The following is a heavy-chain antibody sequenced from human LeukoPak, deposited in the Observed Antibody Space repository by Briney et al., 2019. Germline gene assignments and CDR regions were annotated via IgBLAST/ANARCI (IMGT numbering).Heavy chain of an antibody. D-gene: IGHD3-22*01. V-gene: IGHV3-53*01. CDR1: GFIFSGYG. Sequence: GGSLRLSCAASGFIFSGYGMHWVRQAPGKGLEWVSVIYSGGSTYYADSVKGRFTISRDNSKNTLYLQMNSLRAEDTAVYYCARDSRQDYYDSSGYLWFAFDIWGQGTMVTVSS. J-gene: IGHJ3*02. CDR2: IYSGGST. CDR3: ARDSRQDYYDSSGYLWFAFDI.